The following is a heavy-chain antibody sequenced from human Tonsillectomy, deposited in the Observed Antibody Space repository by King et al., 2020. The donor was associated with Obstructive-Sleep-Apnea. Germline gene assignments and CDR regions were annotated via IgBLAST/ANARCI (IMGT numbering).Heavy chain of an antibody. V-gene: IGHV1-69*01. CDR2: IIPIFGTA. CDR1: GGTFSSYA. CDR3: ARDLSEAYYDILTGYYRVSAFDI. Sequence: QLVQSGAEVKKPGSSVKVSCKASGGTFSSYAISWVRQAPGQGLEWMGGIIPIFGTANYAQKFQGRVTITADESTSTAYMELSSLRSEETAVYYCARDLSEAYYDILTGYYRVSAFDIWGQGTMVTVSS. J-gene: IGHJ3*02. D-gene: IGHD3-9*01.